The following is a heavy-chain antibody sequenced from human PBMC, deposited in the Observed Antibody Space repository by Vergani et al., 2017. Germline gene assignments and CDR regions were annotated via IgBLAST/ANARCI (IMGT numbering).Heavy chain of an antibody. V-gene: IGHV4-31*03. J-gene: IGHJ3*02. D-gene: IGHD6-6*01. CDR2: IYYSGST. CDR3: ARWSIAAPDAFDI. CDR1: GDSISSGGYY. Sequence: QVQLQESGPGLVKPSQTLSLTGSVSGDSISSGGYYWSWIRQHPGKGLEWIGYIYYSGSTYNNPSLKSRVNISADMSKNQFSLNLSSVTAADTAVYYCARWSIAAPDAFDIWGQGTRVTVSS.